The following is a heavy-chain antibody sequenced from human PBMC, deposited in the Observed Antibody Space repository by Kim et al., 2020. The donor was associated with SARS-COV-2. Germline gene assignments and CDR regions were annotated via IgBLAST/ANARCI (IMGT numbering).Heavy chain of an antibody. J-gene: IGHJ4*02. CDR3: ATERGIYGSGSYGLFDY. CDR1: GYTFTGYY. D-gene: IGHD3-10*01. V-gene: IGHV1-2*02. Sequence: ASVKVSCKASGYTFTGYYMHWVRQAPGKGLEGMGWINPNSGGTNYAQKFQGRVTMTRDTSISTAYMELSRLRSDDTAVYYWATERGIYGSGSYGLFDYWGQGTLVTVSS. CDR2: INPNSGGT.